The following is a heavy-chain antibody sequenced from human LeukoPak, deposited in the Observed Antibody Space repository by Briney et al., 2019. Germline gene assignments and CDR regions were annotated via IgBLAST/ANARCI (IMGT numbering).Heavy chain of an antibody. D-gene: IGHD5-24*01. CDR1: GYTFTNYY. CDR3: ARDVEMATITGGPSEY. V-gene: IGHV1-46*01. CDR2: INPSGGST. Sequence: GASVKVSCKASGYTFTNYYMHWVRQAPGHGLEWMGIINPSGGSTSYAQKFQGRVTMTRDTSTSTVCMELSSLRSGDTAVYYCARDVEMATITGGPSEYCGQGTLVTVSS. J-gene: IGHJ4*02.